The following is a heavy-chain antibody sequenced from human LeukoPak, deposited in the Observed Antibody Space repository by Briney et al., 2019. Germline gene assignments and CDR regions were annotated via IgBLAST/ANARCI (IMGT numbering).Heavy chain of an antibody. J-gene: IGHJ6*02. CDR1: GYTFTSYD. CDR3: ARGGAVHPYYYYYGMDV. V-gene: IGHV1-8*01. D-gene: IGHD3-10*01. CDR2: MNPNSGNT. Sequence: VASVKVSCKASGYTFTSYDINRVRQATGQGLEWMGWMNPNSGNTGYAQKFQGRVTMTRNTSISTAYMELSSLRSEDTAVYYCARGGAVHPYYYYYGMDVWGQGTTVTVSS.